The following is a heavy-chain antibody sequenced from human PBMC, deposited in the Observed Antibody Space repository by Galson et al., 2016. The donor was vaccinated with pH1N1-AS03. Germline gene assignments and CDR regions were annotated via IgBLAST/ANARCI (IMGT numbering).Heavy chain of an antibody. Sequence: SVKVSCKASGGTSRTSAFNWVRQAPGQGLEWMGGIIPAFGPVIYSQKFQGRVTITTNESTSTAYMELSSLRSDDSAVYYCARGKELAPPFNWFDPWGQGTLVTVSS. CDR3: ARGKELAPPFNWFDP. D-gene: IGHD1-7*01. CDR2: IIPAFGPV. J-gene: IGHJ5*02. CDR1: GGTSRTSA. V-gene: IGHV1-69*05.